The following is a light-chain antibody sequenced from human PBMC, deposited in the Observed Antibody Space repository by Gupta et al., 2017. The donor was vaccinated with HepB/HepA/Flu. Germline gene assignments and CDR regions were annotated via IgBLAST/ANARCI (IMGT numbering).Light chain of an antibody. Sequence: QAVLTQPSSLSASPGASARLTCPLRSGINVGTYKIYWYQQKAGSPPHYLLNYRSDLDKQQGSGVPSRFSGSKDASANAGILLISWLQPEDEADYYCLIWHNGAYVFETGTKVTVL. CDR3: LIWHNGAYV. V-gene: IGLV5-45*02. CDR1: SGINVGTYK. J-gene: IGLJ1*01. CDR2: YRSDLDK.